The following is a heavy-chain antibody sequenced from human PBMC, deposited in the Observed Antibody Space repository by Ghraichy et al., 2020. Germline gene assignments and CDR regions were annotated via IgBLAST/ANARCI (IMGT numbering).Heavy chain of an antibody. V-gene: IGHV1-69*06. CDR3: ASSVSSGAFDI. D-gene: IGHD6-6*01. CDR1: GGTFSSYA. J-gene: IGHJ3*02. Sequence: SVKVSCKASGGTFSSYAISWVRQAPGQGLEWMGGIIPIFGTANYAQKFQGRVTITADKSTSTAYMELSSLRSEDTAVYYCASSVSSGAFDIWGQGTMVTVSS. CDR2: IIPIFGTA.